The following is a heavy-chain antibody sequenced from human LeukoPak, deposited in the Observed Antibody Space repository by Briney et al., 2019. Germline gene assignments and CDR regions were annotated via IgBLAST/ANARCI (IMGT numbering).Heavy chain of an antibody. D-gene: IGHD3-22*01. V-gene: IGHV3-48*01. CDR3: AKDGYYDSSAYYYVRYFDL. Sequence: GGSLRLSCAASGFTFSSYGMSWVRQAPGKGLEWVSYISTSSSTIYYADSVKGRFTISRDNAKNSLYLQMNSLRAEDTAVYYCAKDGYYDSSAYYYVRYFDLWGRGTLVTVSS. CDR1: GFTFSSYG. CDR2: ISTSSSTI. J-gene: IGHJ2*01.